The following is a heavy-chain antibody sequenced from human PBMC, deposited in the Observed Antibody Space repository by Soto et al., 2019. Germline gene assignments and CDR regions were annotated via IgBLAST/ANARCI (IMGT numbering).Heavy chain of an antibody. CDR2: MNSGGRT. Sequence: EVQLVESGGGLVQPGGSLRLSCAASEFTFSSYWMDWVRQGPGKGLEWVSGMNSGGRTYYADSVKGRFTISRDTSKNTLYLQMNSLRADDTAVFYCAKALQYSSSRDYFYYGMDVWGQGTTVTVSS. CDR1: EFTFSSYW. D-gene: IGHD6-6*01. V-gene: IGHV3-23*04. CDR3: AKALQYSSSRDYFYYGMDV. J-gene: IGHJ6*02.